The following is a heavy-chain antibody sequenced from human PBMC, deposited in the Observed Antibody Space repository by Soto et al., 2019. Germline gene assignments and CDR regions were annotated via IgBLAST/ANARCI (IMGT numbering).Heavy chain of an antibody. CDR1: GFTFSSYA. CDR3: AREGGSYYFDY. CDR2: INSNEGST. V-gene: IGHV3-64*01. J-gene: IGHJ4*02. D-gene: IGHD1-26*01. Sequence: EVQLVESGGGLVQPGGSLRLSCAASGFTFSSYAMHWVRQAPGKGLEYVSTINSNEGSTYYANSVKGRFTISRDNSKNTLYLQMGSLGAEDMDVYYCAREGGSYYFDYWGQGTLVTVSS.